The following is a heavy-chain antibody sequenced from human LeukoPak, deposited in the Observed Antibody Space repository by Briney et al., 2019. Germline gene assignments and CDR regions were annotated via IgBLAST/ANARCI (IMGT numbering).Heavy chain of an antibody. V-gene: IGHV1-69*13. CDR3: ARVVGGSYYYYYYMDV. CDR1: GGTFSSYA. CDR2: IIPIFGTA. D-gene: IGHD1-26*01. Sequence: ASVKVSCKASGGTFSSYAISWVRQAPGQGLEWMGGIIPIFGTANYAQKFQGRVTITADESTSTAYMELSSLRSEDTAVYYCARVVGGSYYYYYYMDVWGRGTTVTVSS. J-gene: IGHJ6*03.